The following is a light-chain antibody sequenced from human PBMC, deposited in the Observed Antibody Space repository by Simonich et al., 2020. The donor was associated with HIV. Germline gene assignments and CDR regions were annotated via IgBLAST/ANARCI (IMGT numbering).Light chain of an antibody. CDR2: DVR. CDR1: SSDVGGYNY. V-gene: IGLV2-14*01. Sequence: QSALTQPASVSGSPGQSITISCTGTSSDVGGYNYVTWYQQYPGKAPKLLIYDVRKRPSGVSSRFSGSKSGNTASLTISRLQAEDEADYYCCSYAGSYTYVFGTGTKVTVL. J-gene: IGLJ1*01. CDR3: CSYAGSYTYV.